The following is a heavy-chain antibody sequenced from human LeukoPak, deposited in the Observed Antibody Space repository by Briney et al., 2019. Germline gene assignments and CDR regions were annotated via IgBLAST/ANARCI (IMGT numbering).Heavy chain of an antibody. CDR2: IYYSGST. J-gene: IGHJ5*02. CDR3: ARTNGWNNWFDP. V-gene: IGHV4-59*12. D-gene: IGHD2-8*01. CDR1: GGSISSYY. Sequence: SETLSLTCTVSGGSISSYYWSWIRQPPGKGLEWIGYIYYSGSTNYNPSLKSRVTMSVDTSKNQFSLKLSSVTAADTAVYYCARTNGWNNWFDPWGQGTLVTVSS.